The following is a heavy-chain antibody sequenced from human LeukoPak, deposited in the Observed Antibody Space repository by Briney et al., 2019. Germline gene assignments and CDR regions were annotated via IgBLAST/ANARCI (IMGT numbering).Heavy chain of an antibody. J-gene: IGHJ4*02. Sequence: PSETLSLTCTVSGGSIGSYYWSWIRQPPGKGLEWIGYIYSSGSTNYNPSLKSRVTISLDTSKNQFSLNLSSVTAADTAVYFCARGLARFYGAASDFWGQGTLVTVSS. V-gene: IGHV4-59*08. CDR1: GGSIGSYY. CDR2: IYSSGST. D-gene: IGHD3-3*02. CDR3: ARGLARFYGAASDF.